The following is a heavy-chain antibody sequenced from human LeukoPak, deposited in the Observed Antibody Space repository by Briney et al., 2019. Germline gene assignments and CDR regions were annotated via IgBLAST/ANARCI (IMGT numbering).Heavy chain of an antibody. CDR3: ASPYSSGWYSSDAFDI. Sequence: SETLSLTCTVSGYSISSGYYWGWIRQPPGKGLEWIGSIYHSGSTYYNPSLKSRVTISVDTSKNQFSLKLSSVTAADTAVYYCASPYSSGWYSSDAFDIWGQGTMVTVSS. CDR2: IYHSGST. V-gene: IGHV4-38-2*02. J-gene: IGHJ3*02. CDR1: GYSISSGYY. D-gene: IGHD6-19*01.